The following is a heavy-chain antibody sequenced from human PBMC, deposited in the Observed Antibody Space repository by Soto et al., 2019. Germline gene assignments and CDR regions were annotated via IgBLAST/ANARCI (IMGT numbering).Heavy chain of an antibody. Sequence: PSETLSLTCTVSGGSISSSSYYWGWIRQPPGKGLEWIRSIYYSGSTYYNPSLKSRVTISVDTSKNQFSLKLSSVTAADTAVYYCANTHSIAAAGTPYFDYWGQGTLVTVSS. CDR2: IYYSGST. D-gene: IGHD6-13*01. CDR1: GGSISSSSYY. CDR3: ANTHSIAAAGTPYFDY. J-gene: IGHJ4*02. V-gene: IGHV4-39*01.